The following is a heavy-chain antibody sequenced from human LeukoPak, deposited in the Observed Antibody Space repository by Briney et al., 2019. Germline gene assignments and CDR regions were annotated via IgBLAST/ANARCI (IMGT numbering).Heavy chain of an antibody. CDR2: IDPNGRT. J-gene: IGHJ4*02. CDR1: GYIFTSHK. D-gene: IGHD6-19*01. Sequence: ASVKVSSKPSGYIFTSHKIHWVRQAPGHGLEWMAIIDPNGRTTYAQKVQDRVTLTRDTSTRTFYMELSSLRSEDTAVYYCARDRSAWSYSFDYWGQGTLVTVSS. CDR3: ARDRSAWSYSFDY. V-gene: IGHV1-46*01.